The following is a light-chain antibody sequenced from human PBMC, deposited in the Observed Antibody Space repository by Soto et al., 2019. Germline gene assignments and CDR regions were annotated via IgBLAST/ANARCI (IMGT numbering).Light chain of an antibody. V-gene: IGLV2-14*03. J-gene: IGLJ1*01. CDR3: SSYTSSSTNV. CDR2: DVS. CDR1: SSDVGAYNF. Sequence: QAVVTQPASVSGSPGQSITISCTGTSSDVGAYNFVSWYQQHPGKVPKLMIFDVSSRPSGVSDRFSGSKSGNTASLTISGLQAEDEGDYYCSSYTSSSTNVFGSGTKLTVL.